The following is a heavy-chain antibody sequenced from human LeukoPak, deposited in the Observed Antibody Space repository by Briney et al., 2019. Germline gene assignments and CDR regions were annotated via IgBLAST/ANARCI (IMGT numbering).Heavy chain of an antibody. CDR1: GYRFTSYW. J-gene: IGHJ4*02. Sequence: GGSLKTSCKGFGYRFTSYWFGWVRQMPGKGLEWMGIFLPGGSDTRSSPSFQGQVTISADKSISPAYLQWSSLKASDTAMYYGARQYCSGGTCYLGIDYWGQGTLVTVSS. V-gene: IGHV5-51*01. CDR2: FLPGGSDT. CDR3: ARQYCSGGTCYLGIDY. D-gene: IGHD2-15*01.